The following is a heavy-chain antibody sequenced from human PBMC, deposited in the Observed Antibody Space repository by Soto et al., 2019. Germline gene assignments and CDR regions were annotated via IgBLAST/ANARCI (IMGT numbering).Heavy chain of an antibody. V-gene: IGHV4-31*03. CDR2: FYSSGSI. Sequence: SETLSLTCFVSGYPITAGGYYWSWIRHHPGKGLEWIGSFYSSGSIIYNPSLRSRVSISGDTSSNQFSMSLTSVTAADTARYYCARMYSSGSGWFHPWGQGTLVTVS. CDR1: GYPITAGGYY. D-gene: IGHD6-19*01. J-gene: IGHJ5*02. CDR3: ARMYSSGSGWFHP.